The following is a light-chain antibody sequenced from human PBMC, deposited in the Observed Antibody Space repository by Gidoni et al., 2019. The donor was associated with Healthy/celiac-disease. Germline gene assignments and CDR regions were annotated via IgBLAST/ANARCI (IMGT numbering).Light chain of an antibody. J-gene: IGKJ2*01. V-gene: IGKV1-39*01. Sequence: DIQMTQSPSSLSASVGDRVTITCRASQSISSYLKWYQQKPGKAPKLRNDAASSLQSGVPSRFSGSGSGTDFTLTISSLQPEDFATYYWQQRYSTLYTFGQGTKLEIK. CDR1: QSISSY. CDR3: QQRYSTLYT. CDR2: AAS.